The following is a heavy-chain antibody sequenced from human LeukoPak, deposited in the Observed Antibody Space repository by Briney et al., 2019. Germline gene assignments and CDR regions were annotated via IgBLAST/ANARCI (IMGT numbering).Heavy chain of an antibody. CDR2: IYHSGST. Sequence: SETLSLTCAVSGVSISSGGYSWSWIRQPPGKGLEWIGYIYHSGSTYYNPSLKSRVTISVDRSKNQFSLKLSSVTAADTAVYYCARGGTYYYDSSGYYPPDVWGQGTTVTVSS. CDR1: GVSISSGGYS. J-gene: IGHJ6*02. CDR3: ARGGTYYYDSSGYYPPDV. V-gene: IGHV4-30-2*01. D-gene: IGHD3-22*01.